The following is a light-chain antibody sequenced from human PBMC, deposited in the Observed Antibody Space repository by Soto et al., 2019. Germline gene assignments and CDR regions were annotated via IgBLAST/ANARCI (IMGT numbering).Light chain of an antibody. CDR2: AAS. Sequence: AIRMTQSPSSLSASTGDRVTITCRASQGISSYLAWYQQKPGKAPKLLIYAASTLQSGVPPRFSGSGSGTDFTLTSSCLQSEDVATYYCQQYYSYPWTFGQGTKVEIK. CDR1: QGISSY. CDR3: QQYYSYPWT. J-gene: IGKJ1*01. V-gene: IGKV1-8*01.